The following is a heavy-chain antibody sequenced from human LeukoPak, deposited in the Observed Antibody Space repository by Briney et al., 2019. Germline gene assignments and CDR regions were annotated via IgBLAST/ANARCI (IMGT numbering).Heavy chain of an antibody. J-gene: IGHJ4*02. CDR2: INHSGST. CDR3: ARGRRWLQFGGLDY. Sequence: ASETLSLTCAVYGGSFSGYYWSWIRQPPGKGLEWIGEINHSGSTNYNPSLKSRVTISVDTSKNQFSLKLSSVTAADTAVYYCARGRRWLQFGGLDYWGQGTLVTVSS. V-gene: IGHV4-34*01. D-gene: IGHD5-24*01. CDR1: GGSFSGYY.